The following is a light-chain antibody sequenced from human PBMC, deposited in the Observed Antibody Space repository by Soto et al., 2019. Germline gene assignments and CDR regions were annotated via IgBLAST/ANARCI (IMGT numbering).Light chain of an antibody. CDR3: QQSHSTPYT. CDR2: AAS. Sequence: DIQMTQSPSSLSASVGDRVTITCRASQSISSYLNWYQQKPGKAPKLLIYAASSLQSGVPSRFSGSGSGTDFTLTISSLQPEDFATYYCQQSHSTPYTFGQGT. CDR1: QSISSY. V-gene: IGKV1-39*01. J-gene: IGKJ2*01.